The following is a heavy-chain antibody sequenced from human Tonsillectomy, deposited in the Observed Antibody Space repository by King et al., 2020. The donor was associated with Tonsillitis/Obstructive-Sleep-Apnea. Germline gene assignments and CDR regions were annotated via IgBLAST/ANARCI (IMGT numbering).Heavy chain of an antibody. J-gene: IGHJ5*02. CDR2: ISGSGGST. D-gene: IGHD3-3*01. V-gene: IGHV3-23*04. CDR3: AKREADFWSGYSLYNWFDP. Sequence: VQLVESGGGLVQPGGSLRLSCAPSGFTFSSYAMSWVRQAPGQGLEWVSAISGSGGSTYYADSVKGRFTVSRDNSKNTLYLQMNSLRAEDTAVYYCAKREADFWSGYSLYNWFDPWGQGTLVTVSS. CDR1: GFTFSSYA.